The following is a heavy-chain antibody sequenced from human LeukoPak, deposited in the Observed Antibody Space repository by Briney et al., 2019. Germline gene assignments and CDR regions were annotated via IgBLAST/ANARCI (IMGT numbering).Heavy chain of an antibody. CDR3: ARDFLIYSGWLYYFDY. CDR2: IKQDGSEK. V-gene: IGHV3-7*01. CDR1: GFTFSSYW. D-gene: IGHD6-19*01. J-gene: IGHJ4*02. Sequence: GGSLRLSCAASGFTFSSYWMSWVRQAPGKGLEWVANIKQDGSEKCYVDSVKGRFTISRDNAKNSLYLQMNSLRAEDTAVYYCARDFLIYSGWLYYFDYWGQGTLVTVSS.